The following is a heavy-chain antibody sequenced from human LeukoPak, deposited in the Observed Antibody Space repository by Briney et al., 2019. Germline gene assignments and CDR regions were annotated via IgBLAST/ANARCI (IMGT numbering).Heavy chain of an antibody. CDR1: GGTSSSYA. CDR3: ARIGPDADPGGSGSFFTNPYFDY. J-gene: IGHJ4*02. Sequence: GASVKVSCKASGGTSSSYAISWVRQAPGQGLEWMGGIIPIFGTANYAQKFQGRVTITADESTSTAYMELSSLRSEDTAVYYCARIGPDADPGGSGSFFTNPYFDYWGQGTLVTVSS. CDR2: IIPIFGTA. V-gene: IGHV1-69*13. D-gene: IGHD3-10*01.